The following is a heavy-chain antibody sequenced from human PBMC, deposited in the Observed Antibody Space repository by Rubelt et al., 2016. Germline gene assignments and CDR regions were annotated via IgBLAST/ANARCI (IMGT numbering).Heavy chain of an antibody. CDR2: LDPEDGET. CDR1: GYTLTELS. J-gene: IGHJ4*02. D-gene: IGHD3-10*01. V-gene: IGHV1-24*01. CDR3: ATVQQNWFAMVRGVVNDY. Sequence: QVQLVQSGAEVKKPGASVKVSCKVSGYTLTELSMHWVRQAPGKGLEWMGGLDPEDGETIYAQKFQGRVTRIEEKSTDTAYMELSSLRSEYTAVYYCATVQQNWFAMVRGVVNDYWGQGTLVTVSS.